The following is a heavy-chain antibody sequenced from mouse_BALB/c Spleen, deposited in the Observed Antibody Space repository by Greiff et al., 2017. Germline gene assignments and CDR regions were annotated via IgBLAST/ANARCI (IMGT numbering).Heavy chain of an antibody. V-gene: IGHV1-69*02. CDR2: IDPSDSYT. CDR3: ASYCNYFDY. CDR1: GYTFTSYW. J-gene: IGHJ2*01. D-gene: IGHD2-12*01. Sequence: QVQLQQSGAELVKPGASVKLSCKASGYTFTSYWMHWVKQRPGQGLEWIGEIDPSDSYTNYNQKFKGKATLTVDKSSSTAYMQLSSLTSEDSAVYYCASYCNYFDYCGQGTTLTVSS.